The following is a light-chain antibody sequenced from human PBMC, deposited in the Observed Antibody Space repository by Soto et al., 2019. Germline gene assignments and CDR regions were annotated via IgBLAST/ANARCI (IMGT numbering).Light chain of an antibody. CDR1: SSDVGGYNY. V-gene: IGLV2-8*01. Sequence: QSVPTQPPSASGSPGQSVTISCTGTSSDVGGYNYVSWYQQHPGKAPKLMIYEVNKRPSGVPDRFSGSKSGNTASLTVSGLQAEDEADYYCSSFAGSNNYVVFGGGTKVTVL. CDR3: SSFAGSNNYVV. J-gene: IGLJ2*01. CDR2: EVN.